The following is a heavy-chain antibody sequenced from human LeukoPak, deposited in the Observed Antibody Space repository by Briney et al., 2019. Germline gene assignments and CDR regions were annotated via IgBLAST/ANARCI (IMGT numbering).Heavy chain of an antibody. CDR2: ISSSSSYI. D-gene: IGHD2-2*01. CDR1: GFTFSSYS. CDR3: ARDWSSVDY. V-gene: IGHV3-21*01. J-gene: IGHJ4*02. Sequence: GGSPRLSYAASGFTFSSYSMNWVRQAPGKGLEWVSSISSSSSYIYSADSVKGRFTISRDDAKNSLYLQMNSLRAEDTAVYYCARDWSSVDYWGQGTLVTVSS.